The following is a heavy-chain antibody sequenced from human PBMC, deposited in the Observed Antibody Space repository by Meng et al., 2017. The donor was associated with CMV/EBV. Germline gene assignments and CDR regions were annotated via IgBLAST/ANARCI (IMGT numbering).Heavy chain of an antibody. CDR3: VKDGFSYQSSGGTFES. CDR1: GFTFSSYA. CDR2: ISGSGGST. D-gene: IGHD3-22*01. V-gene: IGHV3-23*01. Sequence: GGSLRLSCAASGFTFSSYAMSWVRQAPGKGLEWVSAISGSGGSTYYADSVKGRFTISRDNSKNTLYLQMNSLRAEDTAVYYCVKDGFSYQSSGGTFESWGQGTRVTVSS. J-gene: IGHJ4*02.